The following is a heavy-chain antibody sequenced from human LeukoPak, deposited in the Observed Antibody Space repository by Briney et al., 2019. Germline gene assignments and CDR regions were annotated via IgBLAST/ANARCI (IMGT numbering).Heavy chain of an antibody. CDR3: AKDYGDYVYGDY. CDR2: ISGSGGST. J-gene: IGHJ4*02. Sequence: GGSLRLSCAASGFTFSDYSMNWVRQAPGKGLEWVSAISGSGGSTYYADSVKGRFTISRDNSKNTLYLQMNSLRAEDTAVYYCAKDYGDYVYGDYWGQGTLVTVSS. D-gene: IGHD4-17*01. V-gene: IGHV3-23*01. CDR1: GFTFSDYS.